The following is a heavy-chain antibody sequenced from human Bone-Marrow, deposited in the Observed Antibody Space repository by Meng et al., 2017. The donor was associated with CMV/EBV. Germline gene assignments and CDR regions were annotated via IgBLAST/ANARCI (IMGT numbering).Heavy chain of an antibody. Sequence: SETLSLTCTVSGYSISSGYYWGWIRQPPGKGLEWIGYIYYSGSTNYNPSLKSRVTISVDTSKNQFSLKLSSVTAADTAVYYCARAGLRSGYYFFEDYYYYYGMDVWGQGTTVTVSS. CDR3: ARAGLRSGYYFFEDYYYYYGMDV. J-gene: IGHJ6*02. D-gene: IGHD3-3*01. CDR1: GYSISSGYY. V-gene: IGHV4-61*01. CDR2: IYYSGST.